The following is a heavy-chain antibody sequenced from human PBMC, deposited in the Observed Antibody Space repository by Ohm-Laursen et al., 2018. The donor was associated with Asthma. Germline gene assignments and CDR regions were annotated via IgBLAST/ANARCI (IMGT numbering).Heavy chain of an antibody. J-gene: IGHJ4*02. CDR2: GGSYYDGGLK. Sequence: SPRLSCTASGFTFRSYAMHWVRQAPGKGLEWVAVGGSYYDGGLKYYADSVKGRFTISRDNSKNTLYLQMNSLRAEDTAVYYCARDTRLTPFDYWGQGTLVTVSS. CDR3: ARDTRLTPFDY. V-gene: IGHV3-30-3*01. D-gene: IGHD2-2*01. CDR1: GFTFRSYA.